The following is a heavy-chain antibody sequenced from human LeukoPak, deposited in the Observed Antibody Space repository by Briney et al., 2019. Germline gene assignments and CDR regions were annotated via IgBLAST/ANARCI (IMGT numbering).Heavy chain of an antibody. D-gene: IGHD3-10*01. Sequence: GASVKVSCKASGYTFTGYYMHWVRQAPGQGLEWMGWINPNSGGTNYAQKFQGRVTMTRDTSISTAYMELSSLRSEDTAVYYCARKDSGRYIMPFEYWGQGTLVTVSS. CDR1: GYTFTGYY. J-gene: IGHJ4*02. CDR3: ARKDSGRYIMPFEY. CDR2: INPNSGGT. V-gene: IGHV1-2*02.